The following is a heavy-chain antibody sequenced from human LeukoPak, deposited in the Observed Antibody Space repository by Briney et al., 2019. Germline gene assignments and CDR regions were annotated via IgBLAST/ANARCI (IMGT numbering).Heavy chain of an antibody. CDR2: INTNTGNP. CDR3: ARSSVLRFLEWLLSPFDY. Sequence: QAPGQGXEWMGWINTNTGNPTYAQGFTGRFVFSLDTSVSTAYLQISSLKAEDTAVYYCARSSVLRFLEWLLSPFDYWGQGTLVTVSS. D-gene: IGHD3-3*01. V-gene: IGHV7-4-1*02. J-gene: IGHJ4*02.